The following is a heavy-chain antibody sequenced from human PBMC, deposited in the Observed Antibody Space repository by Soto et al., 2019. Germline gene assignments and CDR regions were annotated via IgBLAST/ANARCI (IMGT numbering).Heavy chain of an antibody. J-gene: IGHJ4*02. Sequence: EVQLLESGGGLVQPGGSLRLSCAASGFTFNSYAMNWVRQAPGKGLEWVSTISGSGGSTYYADSVKGRFTISRDNSENTLYLQMNSLRAEDTAVYYCALPGYCSSTSCWGSDYWGQGTLVTVSS. D-gene: IGHD2-2*01. CDR2: ISGSGGST. V-gene: IGHV3-23*01. CDR3: ALPGYCSSTSCWGSDY. CDR1: GFTFNSYA.